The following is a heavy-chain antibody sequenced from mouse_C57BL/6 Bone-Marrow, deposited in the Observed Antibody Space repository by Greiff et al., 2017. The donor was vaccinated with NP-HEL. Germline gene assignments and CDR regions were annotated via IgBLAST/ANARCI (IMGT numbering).Heavy chain of an antibody. CDR2: ISSGGSYT. CDR1: GFTFSSYG. J-gene: IGHJ2*01. CDR3: ARHAVTTVVVDFDY. Sequence: EVMLVESGGDLVKPGGSLKLSCAASGFTFSSYGMSWVRQTPDKRLEWVATISSGGSYTYYPDSVKGRFTISRDNAKNTLYLQMSSLKSEDTAMYYCARHAVTTVVVDFDYWGQGTTLTVSS. D-gene: IGHD1-1*01. V-gene: IGHV5-6*01.